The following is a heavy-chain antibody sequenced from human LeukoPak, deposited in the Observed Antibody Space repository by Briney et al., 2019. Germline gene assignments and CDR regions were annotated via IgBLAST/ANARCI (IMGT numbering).Heavy chain of an antibody. CDR2: INHSGST. V-gene: IGHV4-34*01. CDR3: AQTANILTGLSYYFDY. Sequence: PSETLSLTCAVYGGSFSGYYWSWIRQPPGKGLEWIGEINHSGSTNYNLSLKSRVTISVDTSKNQFSLKLSSVTAADTAVYYCAQTANILTGLSYYFDYWGQGTLVTVSS. CDR1: GGSFSGYY. J-gene: IGHJ4*02. D-gene: IGHD3-9*01.